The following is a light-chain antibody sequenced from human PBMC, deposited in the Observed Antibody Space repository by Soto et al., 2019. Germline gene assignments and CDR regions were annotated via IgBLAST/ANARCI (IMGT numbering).Light chain of an antibody. V-gene: IGLV1-44*01. CDR2: ANN. CDR1: TSDIGSNT. J-gene: IGLJ2*01. CDR3: EAWDDSLNGPV. Sequence: QSVLTQPPSASGTPGQEITISCSGSTSDIGSNTVNWYQQVPGTAPKLLIYANNQRPSGVPDRFSGSKSGTSASLAISGLQSEDEADYYCEAWDDSLNGPVFGGGTKLTVL.